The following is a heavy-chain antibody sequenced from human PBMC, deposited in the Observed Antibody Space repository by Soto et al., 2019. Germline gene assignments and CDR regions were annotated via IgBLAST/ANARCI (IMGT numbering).Heavy chain of an antibody. J-gene: IGHJ4*02. V-gene: IGHV3-30*18. CDR3: AKDLDGYNGLFDY. CDR2: ISYDGSNK. D-gene: IGHD5-12*01. CDR1: GFTFSSYG. Sequence: VGSLRLSCAASGFTFSSYGMHWVRQAPGKGLEWVAVISYDGSNKYYADSVKGRFTISRDNSKNTLYLQMNSLRAEDTAVYYCAKDLDGYNGLFDYWGQGTLVTVSS.